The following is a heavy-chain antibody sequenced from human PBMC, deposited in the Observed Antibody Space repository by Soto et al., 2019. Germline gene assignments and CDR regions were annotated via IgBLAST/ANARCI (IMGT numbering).Heavy chain of an antibody. CDR1: GFTFSSYA. CDR3: AKGGGAYTWFDP. D-gene: IGHD4-17*01. Sequence: EVQLLESGGGLGQPGGSLRLSCAASGFTFSSYAMSWVRQAPGKGLEWVSTISYSGSRTYYADSVKGRFSISRDNFQNTLYLQMYSLRAEDTAVYYCAKGGGAYTWFDPWGQGTLVTVSS. J-gene: IGHJ5*02. V-gene: IGHV3-23*01. CDR2: ISYSGSRT.